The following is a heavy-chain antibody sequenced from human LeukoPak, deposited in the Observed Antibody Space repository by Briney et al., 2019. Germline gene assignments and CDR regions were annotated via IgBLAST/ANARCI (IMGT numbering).Heavy chain of an antibody. V-gene: IGHV3-23*01. D-gene: IGHD3-22*01. CDR3: AVIPLRSGYYIDY. CDR1: GFTFSIYE. CDR2: ISGSGGST. J-gene: IGHJ4*02. Sequence: GGSLRLSCAASGFTFSIYEMSWVRQAPGKGLEWVSAISGSGGSTYYADSVKGRFTISRDNSKNTLYLQMNSLRAEDTAVYYCAVIPLRSGYYIDYWGQGTLVTVSS.